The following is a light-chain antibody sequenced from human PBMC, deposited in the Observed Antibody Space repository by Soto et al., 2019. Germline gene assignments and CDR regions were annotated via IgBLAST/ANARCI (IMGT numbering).Light chain of an antibody. CDR2: HAS. J-gene: IGKJ5*01. CDR3: QLYHSYS. V-gene: IGKV1-5*02. CDR1: QSISNW. Sequence: NQMTRAASSVRVSLGDRLTIICPASQSISNWLAWYQQQPGTAPKALIYHASNLQSGVPSPFSGSGCGTEFTFTVSSLRPEHFACTDFQLYHSYSLGDGTRLEI.